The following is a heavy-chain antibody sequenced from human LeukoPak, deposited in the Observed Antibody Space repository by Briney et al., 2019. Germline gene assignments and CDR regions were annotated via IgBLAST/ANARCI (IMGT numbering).Heavy chain of an antibody. J-gene: IGHJ4*02. D-gene: IGHD3-10*01. CDR2: IYYSGST. CDR3: ARPYGSGMAERGYFDY. CDR1: GGSISSSSYY. Sequence: SETLSLTCTVSGGSISSSSYYWGWIRQPPGKGLEWIGSIYYSGSTYYNPSLKSRVTISVDTSKNQFSLKLSSVTAADTAVYYCARPYGSGMAERGYFDYWGQGTLVTVSS. V-gene: IGHV4-39*07.